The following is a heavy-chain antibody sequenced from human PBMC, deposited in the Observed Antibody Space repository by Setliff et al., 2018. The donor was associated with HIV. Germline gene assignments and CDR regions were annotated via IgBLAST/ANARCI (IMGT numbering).Heavy chain of an antibody. D-gene: IGHD6-19*01. CDR3: ARGKWLVQNFYSYYMDV. CDR2: IFYSGST. Sequence: PSETLSLTCTVSGGSISSGVYYWSWIRHHPGKGLEWIGHIFYSGSTNHNPSLKSRVTISVDTSKNQFSLKLSSVTAADTAVYYCARGKWLVQNFYSYYMDVWGKGTTVTVS. J-gene: IGHJ6*03. V-gene: IGHV4-61*08. CDR1: GGSISSGVYY.